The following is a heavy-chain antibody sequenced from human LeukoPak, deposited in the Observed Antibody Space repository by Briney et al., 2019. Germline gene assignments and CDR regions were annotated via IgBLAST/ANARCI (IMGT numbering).Heavy chain of an antibody. V-gene: IGHV3-11*01. CDR3: AKQVMLRGVLARFDT. CDR2: ISNNGRTI. J-gene: IGHJ5*02. CDR1: GFTFSDFY. D-gene: IGHD3-10*01. Sequence: GGSLRLSCAASGFTFSDFYMSWIRQAPGKGLEWVAYISNNGRTIFYADSVKGRFTISRDNAKNSLFLQMNSLRPEDTAFYYCAKQVMLRGVLARFDTWGLGTLVTVSS.